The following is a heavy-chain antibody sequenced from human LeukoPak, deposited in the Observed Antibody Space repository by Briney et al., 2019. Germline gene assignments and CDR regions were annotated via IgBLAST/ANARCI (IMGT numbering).Heavy chain of an antibody. CDR3: GRGGAGLADY. D-gene: IGHD1-26*01. CDR2: INPEETTI. V-gene: IGHV3-74*01. CDR1: GFTFSSYA. Sequence: GRSLRLSCAASGFTFSSYAMHWVRQAPGKGLEWVSRINPEETTINYADSVKGRFTISRDNAQSTLYLQMDSLRPEDSALYYCGRGGAGLADYWGPGTLVTVSS. J-gene: IGHJ4*02.